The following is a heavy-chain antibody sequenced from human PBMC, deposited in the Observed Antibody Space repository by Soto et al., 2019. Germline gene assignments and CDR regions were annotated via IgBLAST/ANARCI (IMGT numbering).Heavy chain of an antibody. V-gene: IGHV3-48*01. CDR2: ISSSSSTI. J-gene: IGHJ6*03. Sequence: ESGGGLVQPGGSLRLSCAASGFTFSSYSMNWVRQAPGKGLEWVSYISSSSSTIYYADSVKGRFTISRDNAKNSLYLQMNSLRAEDTAVYYCARGEYQLLDYYYYMDVWGKGTTVTVSS. CDR3: ARGEYQLLDYYYYMDV. D-gene: IGHD2-2*01. CDR1: GFTFSSYS.